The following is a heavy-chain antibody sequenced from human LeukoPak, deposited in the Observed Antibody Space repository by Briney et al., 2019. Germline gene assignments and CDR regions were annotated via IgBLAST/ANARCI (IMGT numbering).Heavy chain of an antibody. Sequence: GGSLRLSCAASGFTFDDYAIHWVRQAPGKGLEWVSAISGSGGSTYYADSVKGRFTISRDNSKNTLYLQMNSLRAEDTAVYYCAKDSEYDFWSGYLLGWGSFDYWGQGTLVTVSS. J-gene: IGHJ4*02. CDR1: GFTFDDYA. V-gene: IGHV3-23*01. CDR3: AKDSEYDFWSGYLLGWGSFDY. D-gene: IGHD3-3*01. CDR2: ISGSGGST.